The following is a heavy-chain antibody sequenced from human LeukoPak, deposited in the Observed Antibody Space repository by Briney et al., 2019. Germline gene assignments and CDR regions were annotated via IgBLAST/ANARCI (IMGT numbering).Heavy chain of an antibody. J-gene: IGHJ5*02. CDR2: IYYSGST. CDR1: GGSISSYY. V-gene: IGHV4-59*08. D-gene: IGHD6-13*01. Sequence: SETLSLTCTVSGGSISSYYWSWIRQPPGKGLEWIGYIYYSGSTNYNPSLKSRVTISVDTSKNQFSLKLSSVTAADTAVYYCARHPIAISWFDPWGQGTLVTVSS. CDR3: ARHPIAISWFDP.